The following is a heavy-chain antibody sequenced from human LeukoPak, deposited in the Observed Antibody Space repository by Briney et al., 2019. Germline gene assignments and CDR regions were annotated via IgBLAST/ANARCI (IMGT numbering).Heavy chain of an antibody. J-gene: IGHJ4*02. D-gene: IGHD3-22*01. CDR2: IWYDGSNK. CDR1: GFTFSSYG. CDR3: ARDSDDSSGYYIDY. Sequence: GRSLRLSCAASGFTFSSYGMHWVRQAPGKGLEWVAVIWYDGSNKYYADSVKGRFTISRDNSKNTLYLQMNSLRAEDTAVYYCARDSDDSSGYYIDYWGQGTLVTVSS. V-gene: IGHV3-33*01.